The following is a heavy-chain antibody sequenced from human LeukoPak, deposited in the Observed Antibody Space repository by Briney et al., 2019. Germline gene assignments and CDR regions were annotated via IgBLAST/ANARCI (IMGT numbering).Heavy chain of an antibody. CDR3: ARDPDSSGWTYFDY. J-gene: IGHJ4*02. D-gene: IGHD6-19*01. V-gene: IGHV3-23*01. CDR2: ITGSGDNT. Sequence: GGSLRLSCAASGFAFNPNAMSWVRQAPGKGLEWVSGITGSGDNTYYADSVKGRFTISRDNSKNTLYLQMNSLRAEDTAVYYCARDPDSSGWTYFDYWGQGTLVTVSS. CDR1: GFAFNPNA.